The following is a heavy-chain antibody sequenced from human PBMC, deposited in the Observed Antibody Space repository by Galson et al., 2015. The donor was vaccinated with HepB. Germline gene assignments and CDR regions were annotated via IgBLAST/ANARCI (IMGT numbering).Heavy chain of an antibody. Sequence: SLRLSCATSGFAFNTYWMNWVRQTPGKGLEWVSNLNPDGSERYYVDSVQGRFTISRDNANNSLYLQLNSLRGEDTAVYYCARGSCFSNGASYAAQGGQGTLFIVSP. CDR2: LNPDGSER. D-gene: IGHD2-8*01. CDR1: GFAFNTYW. CDR3: ARGSCFSNGASYAAQ. J-gene: IGHJ4*02. V-gene: IGHV3-7*01.